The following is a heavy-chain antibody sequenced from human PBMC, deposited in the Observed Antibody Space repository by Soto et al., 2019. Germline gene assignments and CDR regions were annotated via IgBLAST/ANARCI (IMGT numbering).Heavy chain of an antibody. Sequence: SETLSLTCAVHGGSFSGDYWTWIRQPPGTGLEWIGEINHSGSTNYNPSLKSRVTISVDTSKNQFSLKLTSVTAADTAVYYCARDKITGLFDYSGQGTLVTVSS. D-gene: IGHD2-8*02. CDR2: INHSGST. J-gene: IGHJ4*02. V-gene: IGHV4-34*01. CDR1: GGSFSGDY. CDR3: ARDKITGLFDY.